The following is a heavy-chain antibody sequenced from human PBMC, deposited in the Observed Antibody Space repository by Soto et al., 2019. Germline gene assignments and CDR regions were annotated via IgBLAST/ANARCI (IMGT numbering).Heavy chain of an antibody. CDR2: IYYSGST. CDR1: GGSISSYY. D-gene: IGHD2-15*01. Sequence: QVQLQESGPGLVKPSETLSLTCTVSGGSISSYYWSWIRQPPGKGLEWIGYIYYSGSTNYNPSLKSRVTLSVDTSKNQFSLKLSSVTAADTAVYYCARRYCSGGSCYLAEGAFDIWGQGTMVTVSS. V-gene: IGHV4-59*08. J-gene: IGHJ3*02. CDR3: ARRYCSGGSCYLAEGAFDI.